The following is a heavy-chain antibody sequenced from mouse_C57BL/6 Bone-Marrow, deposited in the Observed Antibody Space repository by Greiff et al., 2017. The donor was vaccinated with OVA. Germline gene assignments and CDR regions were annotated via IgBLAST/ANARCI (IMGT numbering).Heavy chain of an antibody. V-gene: IGHV6-6*01. CDR1: GFTFSDAW. CDR3: TLYYYCTYAMDY. CDR2: IRNKANNHAT. D-gene: IGHD1-1*01. J-gene: IGHJ4*01. Sequence: EVKVEESGGGLVQPGGSMKLSCAASGFTFSDAWMDWVRQSPEKGLEWVAEIRNKANNHATYYAESVKGRSTISRDDSKSSVYLQMNSLRAEDTGIYYCTLYYYCTYAMDYWGQGASVTVSS.